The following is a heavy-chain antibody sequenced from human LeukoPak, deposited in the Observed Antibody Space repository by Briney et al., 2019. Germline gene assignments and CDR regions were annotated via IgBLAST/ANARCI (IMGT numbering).Heavy chain of an antibody. CDR2: IYTSGST. V-gene: IGHV4-4*07. Sequence: SETLSLTCTVSGGSISSYYWSWIRQPAGKGLEWIGRIYTSGSTDYNPSLKSRVTISVDTSKNQFSLKLSSVTAADTAVYYCARRGRLLWFGESLLNNWFDPWGQGTLVTVSS. J-gene: IGHJ5*02. CDR1: GGSISSYY. D-gene: IGHD3-10*01. CDR3: ARRGRLLWFGESLLNNWFDP.